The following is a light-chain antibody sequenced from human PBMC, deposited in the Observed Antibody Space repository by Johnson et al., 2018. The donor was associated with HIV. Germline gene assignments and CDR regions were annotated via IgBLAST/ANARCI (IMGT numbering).Light chain of an antibody. Sequence: QSVLTQPPSVSAAPGQKVTISCSGSSSNIGNNFVSWYQQLPGTAPKLLIYDDNKRPSGIPDRFSGSKSGTSATLGITGLQTGDEADYYCGPWDSSLSSYVFGTGTKFTVL. CDR3: GPWDSSLSSYV. V-gene: IGLV1-51*01. CDR1: SSNIGNNF. CDR2: DDN. J-gene: IGLJ1*01.